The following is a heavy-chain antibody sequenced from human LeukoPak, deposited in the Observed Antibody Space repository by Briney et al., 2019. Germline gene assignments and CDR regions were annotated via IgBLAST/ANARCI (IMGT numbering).Heavy chain of an antibody. CDR1: GGSISSYY. CDR3: ATPGGDGYNFASDI. Sequence: SETLSLTCTVSGGSISSYYWSWIRQPPGKGLEWIGYIYYSGSTNYNPSLKSRVTISVDTSKNQFSLKLSSVTAADTAVYYCATPGGDGYNFASDIWGQGTMVTVSS. V-gene: IGHV4-59*01. J-gene: IGHJ3*02. CDR2: IYYSGST. D-gene: IGHD5-24*01.